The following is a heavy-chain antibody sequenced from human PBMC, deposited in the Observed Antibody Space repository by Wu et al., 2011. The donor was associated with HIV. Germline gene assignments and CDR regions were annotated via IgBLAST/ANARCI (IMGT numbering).Heavy chain of an antibody. CDR2: IIPIFGIA. J-gene: IGHJ3*02. CDR1: GGTFSSYA. D-gene: IGHD3-16*01. V-gene: IGHV1-69*09. Sequence: QVQLVQSGAEVKKPGSSVKVSCKASGGTFSSYAISWVRQAPGQGLEWMGRIIPIFGIANYAQKFQGRVTMTTDTSTNTAYMELRSLRSDDTAVYYCARWDDSADGFDIWGQGTMVTVSS. CDR3: ARWDDSADGFDI.